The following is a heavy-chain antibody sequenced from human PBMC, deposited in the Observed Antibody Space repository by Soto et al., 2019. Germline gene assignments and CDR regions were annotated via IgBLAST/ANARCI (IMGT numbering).Heavy chain of an antibody. CDR3: ASSDSSSWYDDYYYGMDV. D-gene: IGHD6-13*01. J-gene: IGHJ6*02. V-gene: IGHV1-69*13. CDR1: GGTFSSYA. Sequence: SVKVSCKASGGTFSSYAISWVRQAPGQGLEWMGGIIPIFGTANYAQKFQGRVTITADESTSTAYMELSSLRSEDTAVYYCASSDSSSWYDDYYYGMDVWGQGTTVTVSS. CDR2: IIPIFGTA.